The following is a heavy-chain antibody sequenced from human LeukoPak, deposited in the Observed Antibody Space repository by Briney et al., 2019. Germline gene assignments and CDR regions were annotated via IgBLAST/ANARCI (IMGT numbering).Heavy chain of an antibody. Sequence: SETLSLTCTVSGGSISSSSYYWGWIRQPPGKGLEWIGSIYYSGSTYYNPSLKSRVTISVDTSKNQFSLKLSSVTAADTAVYYCARLSVANHFDYWGRGALVTVPS. CDR3: ARLSVANHFDY. D-gene: IGHD4-23*01. J-gene: IGHJ4*02. CDR2: IYYSGST. CDR1: GGSISSSSYY. V-gene: IGHV4-39*01.